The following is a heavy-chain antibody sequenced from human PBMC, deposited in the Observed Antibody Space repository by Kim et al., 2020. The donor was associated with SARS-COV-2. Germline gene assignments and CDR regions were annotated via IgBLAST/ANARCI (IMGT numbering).Heavy chain of an antibody. CDR1: GFTFSSYE. CDR3: ASMFWSGYSGWFDP. V-gene: IGHV3-48*03. CDR2: ISSSGSTI. D-gene: IGHD3-3*01. J-gene: IGHJ5*02. Sequence: GGSLRLSCAASGFTFSSYEMNWVRQAPGKGLEWVSYISSSGSTIYYADSVKGRFTISRDNAKNSLYLQMNSLRAEDTAVYYCASMFWSGYSGWFDPWGQGTLVTVSS.